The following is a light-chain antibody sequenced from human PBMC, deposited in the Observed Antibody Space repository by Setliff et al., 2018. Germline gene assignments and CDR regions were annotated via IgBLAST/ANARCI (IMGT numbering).Light chain of an antibody. V-gene: IGLV2-8*01. Sequence: QSALTQPPSASGSPGQSVTISCTGTSSDVGAYDYVSWYQQHPGKAPKLMLYKVTARPSGVPDRFSGSKSGSTASLTVSGLQADDEADYYCSAYAGSNNWGVFGTGTKVTVL. CDR1: SSDVGAYDY. CDR2: KVT. J-gene: IGLJ1*01. CDR3: SAYAGSNNWGV.